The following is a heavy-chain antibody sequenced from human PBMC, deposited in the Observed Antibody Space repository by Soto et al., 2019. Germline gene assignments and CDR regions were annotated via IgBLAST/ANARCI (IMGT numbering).Heavy chain of an antibody. CDR1: GFTFSSYS. CDR2: ISSSSSYI. J-gene: IGHJ4*02. Sequence: PGGSLRLSCAASGFTFSSYSMNWVRQAPGKGLEWVSSISSSSSYIYYADSVKGRFTISRDNAKNSLYLQMNSLRAEDTAVYYCERSSYGDYDIDYWGQGTLVTVSS. CDR3: ERSSYGDYDIDY. V-gene: IGHV3-21*01. D-gene: IGHD4-17*01.